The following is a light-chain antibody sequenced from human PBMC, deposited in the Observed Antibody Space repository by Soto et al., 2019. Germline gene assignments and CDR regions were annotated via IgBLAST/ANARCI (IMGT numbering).Light chain of an antibody. CDR2: DVN. J-gene: IGLJ1*01. Sequence: QSALTQPASASGTPGRSVTISCTGTSSDVGAYIFVSWYQQHPGKAPKLMVYDVNRRPPGVPDRFFGSKSGNTASLTVSGLQAEDEADYYCVSFAGGTYVFGTGTKVTVL. CDR3: VSFAGGTYV. V-gene: IGLV2-8*01. CDR1: SSDVGAYIF.